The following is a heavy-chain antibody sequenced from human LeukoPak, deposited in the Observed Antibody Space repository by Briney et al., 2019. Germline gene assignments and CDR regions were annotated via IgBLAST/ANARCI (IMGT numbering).Heavy chain of an antibody. J-gene: IGHJ6*03. CDR2: INWNGGST. V-gene: IGHV3-20*01. D-gene: IGHD6-13*01. CDR1: GFTFDDYG. Sequence: GGSLRLSCAASGFTFDDYGMSWVRQAPGKGLEWVSGINWNGGSTGYADSVKGRFTISRDNAKNSLYLQMNSLRAEDTALYDCARSAAAPYYYYYYMDVWGKGTTVTVSS. CDR3: ARSAAAPYYYYYYMDV.